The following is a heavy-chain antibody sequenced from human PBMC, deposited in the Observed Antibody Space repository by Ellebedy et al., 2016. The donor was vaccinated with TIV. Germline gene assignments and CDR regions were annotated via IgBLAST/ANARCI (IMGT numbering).Heavy chain of an antibody. CDR3: AIWDYYDSSDPTGY. Sequence: AASVKVSCKASGGTFSSYAISWVRQAPGQGLEWMGRIIPILGIANYAQKFQGRVTITADKSTSTAYMELSSLRSEDTAVYYCAIWDYYDSSDPTGYWGQGTLVTVSS. J-gene: IGHJ4*02. CDR1: GGTFSSYA. CDR2: IIPILGIA. V-gene: IGHV1-69*04. D-gene: IGHD3-22*01.